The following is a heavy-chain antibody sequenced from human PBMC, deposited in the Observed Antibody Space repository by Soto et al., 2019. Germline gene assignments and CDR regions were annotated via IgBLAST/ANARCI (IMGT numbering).Heavy chain of an antibody. V-gene: IGHV1-3*01. CDR2: INVGNGNT. CDR3: ARDAYNWNYALDY. D-gene: IGHD1-7*01. J-gene: IGHJ4*02. Sequence: ASVKVSFKASGYTFTSYAMHWVRQAPGQRLEWMGWINVGNGNTKYSQKFQGRVTITRDTSASTAYMELSSLRSEDTAVYYCARDAYNWNYALDYWGQGTLVTVSS. CDR1: GYTFTSYA.